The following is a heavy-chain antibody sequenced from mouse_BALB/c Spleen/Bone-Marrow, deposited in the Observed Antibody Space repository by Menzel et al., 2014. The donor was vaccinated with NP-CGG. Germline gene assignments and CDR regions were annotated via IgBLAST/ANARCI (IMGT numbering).Heavy chain of an antibody. CDR1: GFTFSNFG. V-gene: IGHV5-17*02. CDR3: ARSHFYGNYFDY. J-gene: IGHJ2*01. Sequence: EVQVVESGGGLVQPGGSRKLSYAASGFTFSNFGMHWFRQSPERGLEWVAFVSTGSTIIYYADTVKGRFTISRDNPENTLLLQMTSLRSEDTAIYYCARSHFYGNYFDYWGQGTTLTVSS. CDR2: VSTGSTII. D-gene: IGHD2-1*01.